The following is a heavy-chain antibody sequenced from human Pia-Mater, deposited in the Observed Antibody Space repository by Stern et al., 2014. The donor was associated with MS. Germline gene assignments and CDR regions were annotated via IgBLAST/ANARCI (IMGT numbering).Heavy chain of an antibody. CDR3: AGPRYNF. V-gene: IGHV1-69*06. D-gene: IGHD3-9*01. J-gene: IGHJ4*02. CDR1: GGTFLNYA. Sequence: QVQLVASGPEVKKPGSSVKVSCQASGGTFLNYAITWLRQAPGQGLEWMGDIDPIFGTTNHAQKFRGRVTITADRSTSTAYMEMSSPRSEDTAVYYCAGPRYNFWGQGTLVVVSS. CDR2: IDPIFGTT.